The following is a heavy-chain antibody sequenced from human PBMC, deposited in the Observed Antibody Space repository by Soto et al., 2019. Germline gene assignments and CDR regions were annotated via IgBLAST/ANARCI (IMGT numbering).Heavy chain of an antibody. CDR1: GDSVSSNSAA. Sequence: PSQTLSLTCAISGDSVSSNSAAWNWIRQSPSRGLEWLGRTYYRSKWYNEYAVSVKSRITINPDTSKNQFSLQLNSVTPEDTAVYYCARVPDVGGSYAYYYYGMDVWGQGTTVTVSS. D-gene: IGHD1-26*01. J-gene: IGHJ6*02. V-gene: IGHV6-1*01. CDR2: TYYRSKWYN. CDR3: ARVPDVGGSYAYYYYGMDV.